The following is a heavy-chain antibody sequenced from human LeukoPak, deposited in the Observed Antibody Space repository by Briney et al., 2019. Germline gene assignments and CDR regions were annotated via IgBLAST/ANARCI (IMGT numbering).Heavy chain of an antibody. Sequence: GGSLRLSCAASGFTFSSYGMFWVRQAPGKGLEWVAFIRYDGNNKYYADSVKGRFTISRDNSRNTMYLQMNSLRPEDTAVYYCAKVLSAMDTTFDYWGQGTLVTVSS. D-gene: IGHD5-18*01. V-gene: IGHV3-30*02. CDR3: AKVLSAMDTTFDY. J-gene: IGHJ4*02. CDR1: GFTFSSYG. CDR2: IRYDGNNK.